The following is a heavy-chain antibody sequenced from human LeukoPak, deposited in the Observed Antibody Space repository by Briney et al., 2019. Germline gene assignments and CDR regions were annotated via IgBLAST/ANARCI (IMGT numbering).Heavy chain of an antibody. CDR3: ASLDSRVGAIQDFDY. Sequence: ASVKVSCKASGYTFTSYAMNWVRQAPGQGLEWMGWINTNTGNPTYAQGFTGRFVFSLDTSVSTAYLQISSLKAEDTAVYYCASLDSRVGAIQDFDYWGQGTLVTVSS. CDR2: INTNTGNP. J-gene: IGHJ4*02. V-gene: IGHV7-4-1*02. CDR1: GYTFTSYA. D-gene: IGHD1-26*01.